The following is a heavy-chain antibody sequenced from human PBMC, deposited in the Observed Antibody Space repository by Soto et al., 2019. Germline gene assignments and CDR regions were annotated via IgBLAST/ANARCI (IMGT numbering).Heavy chain of an antibody. CDR3: ARVGIRITMIVAGGMDV. CDR1: GGTFSSYA. V-gene: IGHV1-69*01. J-gene: IGHJ6*02. D-gene: IGHD3-22*01. CDR2: IIPIFGTA. Sequence: QVQLVQSGAEVKKPGSSVKVSCKASGGTFSSYAISWVRQAPGQGLEWMGGIIPIFGTANYAQKFQGRVTITADESTSKDYMELSSLRSEDTAVYYCARVGIRITMIVAGGMDVWGQGTTVPVSS.